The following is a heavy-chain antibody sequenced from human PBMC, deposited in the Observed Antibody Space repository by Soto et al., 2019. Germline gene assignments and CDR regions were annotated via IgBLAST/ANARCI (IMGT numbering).Heavy chain of an antibody. Sequence: QVTLKESGPVLVKPTETLTLTCTVSGFSLSKARMGVSWIRQPPGKALEWLAHIFWNDERSYNTSLKSRLPISRDTSNRQVVLTMTNVDPVDTGTYFCARALREGLPIYYFDSWGQGTLVTVSS. CDR2: IFWNDER. CDR3: ARALREGLPIYYFDS. CDR1: GFSLSKARMG. J-gene: IGHJ4*02. V-gene: IGHV2-26*01. D-gene: IGHD1-26*01.